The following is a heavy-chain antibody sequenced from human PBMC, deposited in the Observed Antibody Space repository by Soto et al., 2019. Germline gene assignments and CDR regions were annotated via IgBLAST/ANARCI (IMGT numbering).Heavy chain of an antibody. CDR1: GYTFTSYD. CDR3: ARALMVRGVMRLNWFDP. V-gene: IGHV1-8*01. J-gene: IGHJ5*02. CDR2: MNPNSGNT. Sequence: ASVKVSCKASGYTFTSYDINWVRQATGQGLEWMGWMNPNSGNTGYAQKFQGRVTMTRNTSISTAYMELSSLRSEDTAVYYCARALMVRGVMRLNWFDPWGQGTLVTVSS. D-gene: IGHD3-10*01.